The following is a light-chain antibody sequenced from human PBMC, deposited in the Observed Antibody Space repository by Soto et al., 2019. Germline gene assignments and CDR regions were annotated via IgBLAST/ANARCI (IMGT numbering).Light chain of an antibody. J-gene: IGKJ2*01. V-gene: IGKV2-28*01. CDR3: MQALQTPRT. CDR2: LGS. Sequence: DLVMTQSPLSLPVTPGEPASISCRSSQSLLRNNGYVYLDWYLQKPGQSPQLLIYLGSNRASGVPDRFSGSVSGTDFKLKISEVEAEDIGVYYCMQALQTPRTFGQGTKLEIK. CDR1: QSLLRNNGYVY.